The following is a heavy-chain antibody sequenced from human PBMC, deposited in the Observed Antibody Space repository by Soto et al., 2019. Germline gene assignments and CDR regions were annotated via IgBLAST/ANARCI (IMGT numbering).Heavy chain of an antibody. Sequence: QVQLVQSGAAVKKPGSSVKVSCKVSGGTFSNYAIDWVRLAPGHGLEWMGGIVPIFGTTYYTQKFKGRATIIADDSTTTAYLERSSLRSEDTAIYYCARVGEVAGLYNYHGLDVWGQGTAVTVSS. CDR2: IVPIFGTT. CDR3: ARVGEVAGLYNYHGLDV. CDR1: GGTFSNYA. J-gene: IGHJ6*02. D-gene: IGHD6-19*01. V-gene: IGHV1-69*12.